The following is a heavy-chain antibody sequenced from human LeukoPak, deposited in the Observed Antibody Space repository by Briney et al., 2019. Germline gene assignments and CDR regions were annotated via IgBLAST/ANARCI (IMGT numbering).Heavy chain of an antibody. CDR1: GFTFSSYG. J-gene: IGHJ3*02. D-gene: IGHD6-6*01. V-gene: IGHV3-33*01. CDR2: IWYDGSNK. Sequence: GGSLRLSCAASGFTFSSYGMRWVRQAPGKGLEWGAVIWYDGSNKYYADSVKGRFTISRDNSKNTLYLQMNSLRAEAPAVYFCASELHSSSGAFDIWGQGTMVTVSS. CDR3: ASELHSSSGAFDI.